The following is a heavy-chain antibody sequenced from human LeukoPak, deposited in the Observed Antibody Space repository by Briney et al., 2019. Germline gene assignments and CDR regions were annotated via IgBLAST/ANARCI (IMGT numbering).Heavy chain of an antibody. CDR3: AREVEWELPDY. CDR1: GFTFSDYF. Sequence: PGGSLRLSCAASGFTFSDYFMSWIRQAPGKGLEWVSYISSSGSYSNYADSVKGRFTISRDNAKNSLYLQMNSLRVDDTAIYYCAREVEWELPDYWGQGTLVTVSS. CDR2: ISSSGSYS. J-gene: IGHJ4*02. D-gene: IGHD1-26*01. V-gene: IGHV3-11*06.